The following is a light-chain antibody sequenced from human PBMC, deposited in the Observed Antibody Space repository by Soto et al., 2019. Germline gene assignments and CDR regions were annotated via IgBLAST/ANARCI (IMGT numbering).Light chain of an antibody. V-gene: IGKV3-15*01. CDR2: GAS. J-gene: IGKJ1*01. CDR3: QQYNSWPPTRT. Sequence: EIVMTQSPATLSVSPWERATLSCRASQSVSSNLAWYQQKPGQAPRLLIYGASTRATGIPARFSGSGSGAEFTLTISSLQSEDFAVYYCQQYNSWPPTRTFGQGTKVDIK. CDR1: QSVSSN.